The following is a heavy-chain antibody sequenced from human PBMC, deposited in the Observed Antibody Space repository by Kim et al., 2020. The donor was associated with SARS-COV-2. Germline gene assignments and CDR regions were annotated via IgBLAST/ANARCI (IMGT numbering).Heavy chain of an antibody. CDR1: GFTFSSYS. V-gene: IGHV3-7*04. J-gene: IGHJ6*01. Sequence: GGSLRLSCAASGFTFSSYSMSWVRQAPGKGLEWVAYIRNNGSNKYYADSVKGRFTISRDNAKNSLYLQMNSLRAEDTAVYYCARGPNDSVYSIVWYYYY. D-gene: IGHD6-19*01. CDR2: IRNNGSNK. CDR3: ARGPNDSVYSIVWYYYY.